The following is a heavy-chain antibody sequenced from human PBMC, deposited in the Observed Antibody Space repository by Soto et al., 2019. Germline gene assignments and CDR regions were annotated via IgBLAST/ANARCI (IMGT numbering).Heavy chain of an antibody. CDR3: TTDRRRAYYYDSSGYVDFDY. D-gene: IGHD3-22*01. CDR1: GFTFSNAW. V-gene: IGHV3-15*01. Sequence: PVGSLRLSCAASGFTFSNAWMSWVRQAPGKGLEWVGRIKSKTDGGTTDYAAPVKGRFTISRDDSKNTLYLQMNSLKTEDTAVYYCTTDRRRAYYYDSSGYVDFDYWGQGTLVTVSS. CDR2: IKSKTDGGTT. J-gene: IGHJ4*02.